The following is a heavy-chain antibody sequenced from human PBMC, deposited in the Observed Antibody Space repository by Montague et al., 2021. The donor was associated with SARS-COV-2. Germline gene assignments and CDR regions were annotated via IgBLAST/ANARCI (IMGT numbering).Heavy chain of an antibody. D-gene: IGHD2-21*02. CDR2: IYNNGST. Sequence: LRLSCAASGFTFSDYYMSWIRQAPGKGLQWIGYIYNNGSTNCNTSLKSRVTLSIDTSKNQFSLKLTSVTAADTAVYYCARGGGDSADYYYYAMDVWGQGTTVTVSS. CDR1: GFTFSDYY. CDR3: ARGGGDSADYYYYAMDV. V-gene: IGHV4-59*01. J-gene: IGHJ6*02.